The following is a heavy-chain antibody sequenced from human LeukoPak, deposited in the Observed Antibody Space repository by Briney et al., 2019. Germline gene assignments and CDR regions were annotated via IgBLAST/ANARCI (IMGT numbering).Heavy chain of an antibody. CDR1: GGTFSSYA. Sequence: ASVKVSCKASGGTFSSYAISWVRQAPGQGLEWMGGIIPIFGTANYAQKFQGRVTITTDESTSTAYMELSSLRSEDTAVYYCAITISGPGAFDIWGQGTMVTVS. V-gene: IGHV1-69*05. CDR2: IIPIFGTA. CDR3: AITISGPGAFDI. J-gene: IGHJ3*02. D-gene: IGHD5-24*01.